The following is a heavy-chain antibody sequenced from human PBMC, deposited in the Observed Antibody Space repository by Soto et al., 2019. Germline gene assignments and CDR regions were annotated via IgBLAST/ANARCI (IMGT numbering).Heavy chain of an antibody. V-gene: IGHV1-46*01. CDR2: INPSGGST. Sequence: ASVKVSCKASGYTFTSYYMHWVRQALGQGLEWMGIINPSGGSTSYAQKFQGRVTMTRDTSTSTVYMELSSLRSEDTAVYYCARDSPDSSGWYGPPDYWGQGTLVTVSS. J-gene: IGHJ4*02. D-gene: IGHD6-19*01. CDR3: ARDSPDSSGWYGPPDY. CDR1: GYTFTSYY.